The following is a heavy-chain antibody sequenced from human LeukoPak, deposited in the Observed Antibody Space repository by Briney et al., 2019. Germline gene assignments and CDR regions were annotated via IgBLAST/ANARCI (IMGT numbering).Heavy chain of an antibody. CDR3: AREGFSGSYIDY. Sequence: GGSLRLSCAASGFTFSGYSMNWVRKAPGKGLEWISYISRGSSVTYYADSVKGRFTISRDDAMNTLYLQLNTLRAEATAGYYCAREGFSGSYIDYWAQGTLVPVSS. J-gene: IGHJ4*02. D-gene: IGHD1-26*01. CDR2: ISRGSSVT. V-gene: IGHV3-48*01. CDR1: GFTFSGYS.